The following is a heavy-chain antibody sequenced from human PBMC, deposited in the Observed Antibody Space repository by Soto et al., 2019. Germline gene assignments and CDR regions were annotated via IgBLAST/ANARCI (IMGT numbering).Heavy chain of an antibody. CDR3: AKSLAIFGVTFIPYYFDH. V-gene: IGHV1-18*04. J-gene: IGHJ4*01. Sequence: QVRLVQSGAAVHRPGASVTVSCKASGYTFSNNGVSWLRQAPGQGLEGMGLISASNGNTDYAQRFQDRVTMTTDTSTSRVYTELRSLKSDDTVVYYCAKSLAIFGVTFIPYYFDHWAQHTHFTFAS. CDR2: ISASNGNT. D-gene: IGHD3-3*01. CDR1: GYTFSNNG.